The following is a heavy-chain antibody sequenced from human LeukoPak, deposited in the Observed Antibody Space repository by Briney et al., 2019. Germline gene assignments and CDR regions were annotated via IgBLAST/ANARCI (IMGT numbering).Heavy chain of an antibody. Sequence: SETLSLTCSVSGDSIRSNNYHWGWIRPSPGRGLEWIGTIDYSGNTYYNPSLNSRVTISADTSRNQFSLKLSSVTAADTAIYYCVRRVNTYGGWFDRWGQGTLVTVSS. V-gene: IGHV4-39*01. CDR2: IDYSGNT. CDR3: VRRVNTYGGWFDR. D-gene: IGHD5-18*01. J-gene: IGHJ5*02. CDR1: GDSIRSNNYH.